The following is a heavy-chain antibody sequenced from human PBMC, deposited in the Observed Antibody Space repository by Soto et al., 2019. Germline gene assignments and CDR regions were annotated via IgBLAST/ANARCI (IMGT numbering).Heavy chain of an antibody. V-gene: IGHV4-34*01. D-gene: IGHD2-2*01. Sequence: QVQLQQWGAGLLKPSETLSLTCAVYGGSFSGYYWSWIRQPPGKGLEWIGEINHSGSTNYNPTLKSRCTKSVDTSKNQSSLKLSSVTAADTAVYYCASEDCSSTSCYGGGASGSDAFDIWGQGTMVTVSS. CDR3: ASEDCSSTSCYGGGASGSDAFDI. CDR2: INHSGST. CDR1: GGSFSGYY. J-gene: IGHJ3*02.